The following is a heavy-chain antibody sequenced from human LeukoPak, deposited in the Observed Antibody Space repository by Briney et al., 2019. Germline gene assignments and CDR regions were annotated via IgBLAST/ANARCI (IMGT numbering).Heavy chain of an antibody. Sequence: GASVSVSYTPSEYTFDNFYIHWGRQAPGQGREWMGCINGNDGSTKYAQKFQGRVTITRVTAISTVYMDLSGLRPDDTAIYYCARDEGSTYNQLDFWGQGTLVTVSS. D-gene: IGHD1-14*01. CDR2: INGNDGST. J-gene: IGHJ4*02. V-gene: IGHV1-2*02. CDR3: ARDEGSTYNQLDF. CDR1: EYTFDNFY.